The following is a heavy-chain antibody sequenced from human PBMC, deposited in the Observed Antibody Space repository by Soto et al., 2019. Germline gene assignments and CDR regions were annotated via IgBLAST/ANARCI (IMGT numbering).Heavy chain of an antibody. D-gene: IGHD3-22*01. Sequence: QVQLVQSGAEVKRPGSSVKVSCKASGDTFSKSTFSWVRQVPGQGLEWMGRFIPMLGTSNYAQKFQGRVTLTADKSTSTAYMDLSSLTPEDTAVYYCARLYDDSSGNFDYWSQRTLVNVSS. CDR3: ARLYDDSSGNFDY. V-gene: IGHV1-69*08. CDR1: GDTFSKST. CDR2: FIPMLGTS. J-gene: IGHJ4*02.